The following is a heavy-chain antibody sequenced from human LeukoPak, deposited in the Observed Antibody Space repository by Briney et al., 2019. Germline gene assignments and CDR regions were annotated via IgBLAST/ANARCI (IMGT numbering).Heavy chain of an antibody. Sequence: GGSLRPSCVASGFTFGSYWMSWVRQAPGKGLEWVANIKEDGSEKHYMDSVKGRFTISRDNAKNSLYLQMSSLGAEDTAVYYCARDKRVGPTLFDYWGQGTVVTVSS. CDR3: ARDKRVGPTLFDY. D-gene: IGHD1-26*01. CDR1: GFTFGSYW. CDR2: IKEDGSEK. V-gene: IGHV3-7*01. J-gene: IGHJ4*02.